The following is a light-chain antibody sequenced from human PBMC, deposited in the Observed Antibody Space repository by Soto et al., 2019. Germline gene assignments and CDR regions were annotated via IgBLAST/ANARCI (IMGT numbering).Light chain of an antibody. J-gene: IGKJ4*01. CDR1: QSVSRY. Sequence: EIVLTQSPATLSLSPGERATLSCRASQSVSRYLAWYQQKPGQAPRLLIYDASNRATGIPARFSGSGSGTDFTLTISSLEREDFAVYYCHQRSNWPQLTFGGGTKGEIK. CDR3: HQRSNWPQLT. CDR2: DAS. V-gene: IGKV3-11*01.